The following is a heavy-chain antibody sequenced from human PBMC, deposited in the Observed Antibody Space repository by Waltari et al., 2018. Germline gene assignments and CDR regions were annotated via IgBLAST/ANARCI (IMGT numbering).Heavy chain of an antibody. D-gene: IGHD6-19*01. CDR2: IVTMAGIP. V-gene: IGHV1-69*12. Sequence: QVQLVQSGAEVKKPGSSVKVSCKASGGTFSSFAISWVRQAPGQGLEWMGGIVTMAGIPDTAQKFQGIVSITADAATRTAYVGLSSRRSEDTAFYYCAIDSGLFRTDRGSSGLNSSGRGFFDSWGQGTLVTVSS. CDR1: GGTFSSFA. CDR3: AIDSGLFRTDRGSSGLNSSGRGFFDS. J-gene: IGHJ4*02.